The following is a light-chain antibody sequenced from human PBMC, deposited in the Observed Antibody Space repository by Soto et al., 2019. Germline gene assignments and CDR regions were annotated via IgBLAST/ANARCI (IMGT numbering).Light chain of an antibody. CDR2: GAS. CDR1: QSVSSSY. J-gene: IGKJ2*01. V-gene: IGKV3-20*01. CDR3: QQYASSRYT. Sequence: EIVLTQSPGTLSLSPGEGATLSCRASQSVSSSYLAWYQQKPGQAPSLLIYGASSRATGIPDRFSGSGSGTDFTLTISRLEPEDFAVYYCQQYASSRYTFGQGTKLEI.